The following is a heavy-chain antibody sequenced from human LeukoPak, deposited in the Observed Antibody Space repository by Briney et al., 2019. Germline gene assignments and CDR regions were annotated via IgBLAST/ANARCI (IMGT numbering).Heavy chain of an antibody. J-gene: IGHJ2*01. CDR2: ISGSGGST. CDR1: GFTFSSYA. V-gene: IGHV3-23*01. Sequence: PGGSLRLSCAASGFTFSSYAMSWVRQAPGKGLEWVSAISGSGGSTYYADSVKGRFTISRDNSKNTLYLQMNSLRAEDTAVYYCAKTYYYDSSGYLRRRNYWYFDLWGRGTLVTVAS. D-gene: IGHD3-22*01. CDR3: AKTYYYDSSGYLRRRNYWYFDL.